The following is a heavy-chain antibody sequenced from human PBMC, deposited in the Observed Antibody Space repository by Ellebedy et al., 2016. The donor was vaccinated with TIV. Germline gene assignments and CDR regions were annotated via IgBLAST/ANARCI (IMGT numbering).Heavy chain of an antibody. D-gene: IGHD1-26*01. V-gene: IGHV3-72*01. Sequence: GESLKISCAASGFTFSDHYMDWVRQAPGKGLEWVGLIRNKPASYTTEYAASVKGRFTISRDDSKNSLYLQMNSLKTEDTAVYYCARDWDASPDYWGQGTLVTVSS. CDR1: GFTFSDHY. CDR3: ARDWDASPDY. J-gene: IGHJ4*02. CDR2: IRNKPASYTT.